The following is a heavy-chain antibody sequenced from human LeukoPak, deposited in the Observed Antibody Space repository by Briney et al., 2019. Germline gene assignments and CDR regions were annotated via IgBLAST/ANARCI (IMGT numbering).Heavy chain of an antibody. V-gene: IGHV3-74*01. Sequence: RGSLTPSGPLPGFTSTSLAIGCVRQAPGKGLVWVSRINSDGSSTSYADSVKGRFTISRDNAKNTLYLQMNSLRAEDTAVYYCADRTSIVLHYWGQGTLVTVSS. D-gene: IGHD2-15*01. J-gene: IGHJ4*02. CDR1: GFTSTSLA. CDR3: ADRTSIVLHY. CDR2: INSDGSST.